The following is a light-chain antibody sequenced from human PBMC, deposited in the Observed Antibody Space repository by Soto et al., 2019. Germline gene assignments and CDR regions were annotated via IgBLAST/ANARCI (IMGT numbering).Light chain of an antibody. V-gene: IGLV1-44*01. J-gene: IGLJ7*01. CDR2: SYN. Sequence: QAVVTQPPSASGTPGQRVTISCSGSSSNIGSNTVNWYQQLPGTAPKLLIYSYNQRPSGVPDRFSGSKSGTSASLAISGLQSEDEADYYCAAWDDSLKGSVFGGGTQLTVL. CDR1: SSNIGSNT. CDR3: AAWDDSLKGSV.